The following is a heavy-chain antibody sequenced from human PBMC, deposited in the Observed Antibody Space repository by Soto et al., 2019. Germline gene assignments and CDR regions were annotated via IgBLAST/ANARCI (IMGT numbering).Heavy chain of an antibody. D-gene: IGHD3-16*01. V-gene: IGHV5-51*01. J-gene: IGHJ6*02. CDR2: IYPGDSDT. CDR1: GYSFTSYW. Sequence: GESLKISCKGSGYSFTSYWIGWVRQMPGKGLEWMGFIYPGDSDTRYSPSFQGQVTISADKSISTAYLQWSSLKASDTAVYYCAAGGISPGNYNYYAMDVWGQGTTVTVSS. CDR3: AAGGISPGNYNYYAMDV.